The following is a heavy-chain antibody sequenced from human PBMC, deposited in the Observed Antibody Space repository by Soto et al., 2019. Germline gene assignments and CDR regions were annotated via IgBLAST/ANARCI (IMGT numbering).Heavy chain of an antibody. J-gene: IGHJ6*02. CDR2: VWYDGGNK. V-gene: IGHV3-33*01. Sequence: QVQLVESGGGVVQPGRYLRVSCAASGFTFSSYGMHWVRQAPGKGLEWVALVWYDGGNKYYADSVKGRFTISRDNSKNTLYLQMNSLRDEDTAVYYCVRAAGYSGNDYVYYYGTDVWGQGTTVTVSS. D-gene: IGHD5-12*01. CDR3: VRAAGYSGNDYVYYYGTDV. CDR1: GFTFSSYG.